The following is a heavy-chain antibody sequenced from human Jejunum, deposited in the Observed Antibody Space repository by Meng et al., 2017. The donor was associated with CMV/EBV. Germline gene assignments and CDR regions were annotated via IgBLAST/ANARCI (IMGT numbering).Heavy chain of an antibody. CDR3: ARDNDGSSHYCQFDY. J-gene: IGHJ4*02. D-gene: IGHD3-22*01. V-gene: IGHV3-33*01. CDR2: LWVDGSRT. Sequence: SGFPLYGFGIRRVRQFPGKGLAGEAVLWVDGSRTYFADTVQGRFSISRDDSKNTVYIQMNNLRAEDTAVDYCARDNDGSSHYCQFDYWGQGTLVTVSS. CDR1: GFPLYGFG.